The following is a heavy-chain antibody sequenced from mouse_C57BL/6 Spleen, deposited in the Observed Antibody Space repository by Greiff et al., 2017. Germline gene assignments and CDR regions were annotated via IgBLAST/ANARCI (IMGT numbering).Heavy chain of an antibody. V-gene: IGHV1-15*01. J-gene: IGHJ1*03. D-gene: IGHD1-1*01. Sequence: VQLQQSGAELVRPGASVTLSCKASGYTFTDYEMHWVKQTPVHGLEWIGAIDPETGGTAYNQKFKGKAILTADKSSSTAYMELRSLTSEDSAVYYCIYYYGSRPVRYFDVWGTGTTVTVSS. CDR3: IYYYGSRPVRYFDV. CDR2: IDPETGGT. CDR1: GYTFTDYE.